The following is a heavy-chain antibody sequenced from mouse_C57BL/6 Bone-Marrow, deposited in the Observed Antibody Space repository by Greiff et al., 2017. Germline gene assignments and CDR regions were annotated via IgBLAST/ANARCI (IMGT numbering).Heavy chain of an antibody. V-gene: IGHV3-6*01. J-gene: IGHJ3*01. CDR3: AYDGYPGAY. CDR1: GYSITSGYY. CDR2: ISYDGSN. D-gene: IGHD2-3*01. Sequence: EVQLQESGPGLVKPSPSLSLTCSVTGYSITSGYYWNWIRQFPANKLECMGYISYDGSNNYNPSLKNRNSITRDTSKNQFFLKLNSVTTEDTATYYCAYDGYPGAYWGQGTLVTVSA.